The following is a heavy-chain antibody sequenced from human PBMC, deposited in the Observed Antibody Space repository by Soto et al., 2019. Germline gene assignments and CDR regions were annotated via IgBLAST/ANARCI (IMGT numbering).Heavy chain of an antibody. V-gene: IGHV3-30-3*01. D-gene: IGHD2-15*01. CDR2: ISYDGSNK. Sequence: GGSLRISCAASGFTFSSYAMHWVRQAPGKGLEWVAVISYDGSNKYYADSVKGRFTISRDNSKNTLYLQMNSLRAEDTAVYYCARERLTPPEEILYYYYYGMDVWGQGTTVTSP. CDR3: ARERLTPPEEILYYYYYGMDV. CDR1: GFTFSSYA. J-gene: IGHJ6*02.